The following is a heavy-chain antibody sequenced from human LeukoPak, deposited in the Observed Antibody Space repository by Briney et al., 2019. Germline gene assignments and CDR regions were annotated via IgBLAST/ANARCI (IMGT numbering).Heavy chain of an antibody. CDR1: GFTFTGSA. D-gene: IGHD1-14*01. Sequence: GGSLRLSCAASGFTFTGSAMHWVRQASGKGLEWVGRIRSKANSYATAYAASVKGRFTISRDDSKNTAYLQMTSLKTEDTAVYYCTRLAGTKGDYFDYWGQGTLVTVSS. J-gene: IGHJ4*02. CDR3: TRLAGTKGDYFDY. V-gene: IGHV3-73*01. CDR2: IRSKANSYAT.